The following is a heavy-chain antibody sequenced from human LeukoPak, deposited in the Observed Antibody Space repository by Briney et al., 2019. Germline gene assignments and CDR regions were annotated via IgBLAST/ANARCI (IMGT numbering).Heavy chain of an antibody. D-gene: IGHD6-19*01. V-gene: IGHV1-46*01. J-gene: IGHJ5*02. CDR2: INPSGGST. Sequence: ASVKVSCKASGYTFTSYYMHWVRQAPGQGLEWMRIINPSGGSTSYAQKFQGRVTMTRDTSTSTVYMELSSLRSEDTAVYYCARDRQWLVRGFDPWGQGTLVTVSS. CDR3: ARDRQWLVRGFDP. CDR1: GYTFTSYY.